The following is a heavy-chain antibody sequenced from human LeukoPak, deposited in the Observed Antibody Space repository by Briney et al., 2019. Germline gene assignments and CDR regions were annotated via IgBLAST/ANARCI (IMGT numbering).Heavy chain of an antibody. CDR1: GGSISSGSYY. Sequence: SETLSLTCTVSGGSISSGSYYWGWIRQSPGKGLEWIGNNSGSTYYNPSLKSRVSISVDTSKNQFSLKLTSVTAADTAVYYCARAPEYGLYYFDYWGQGTLVTVSS. D-gene: IGHD1-14*01. J-gene: IGHJ4*02. V-gene: IGHV4-39*07. CDR2: NSGST. CDR3: ARAPEYGLYYFDY.